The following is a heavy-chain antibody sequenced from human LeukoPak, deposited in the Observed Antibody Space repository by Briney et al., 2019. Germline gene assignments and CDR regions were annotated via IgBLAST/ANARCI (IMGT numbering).Heavy chain of an antibody. CDR3: AKDPGSSWYLGY. V-gene: IGHV3-23*01. D-gene: IGHD6-13*01. CDR1: GVTFSSYA. CDR2: ISGSGGST. J-gene: IGHJ4*02. Sequence: GGSLRLSCAASGVTFSSYAISWVRQAPGKGLEWVSAISGSGGSTYYADSVKGRFTISRDNSKNTLYLQMNSLRAEDTAVYYCAKDPGSSWYLGYWGQGTLVTVSS.